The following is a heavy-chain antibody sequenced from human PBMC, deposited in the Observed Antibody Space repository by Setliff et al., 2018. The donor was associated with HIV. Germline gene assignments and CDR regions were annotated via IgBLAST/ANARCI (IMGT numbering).Heavy chain of an antibody. Sequence: VKVSCKASGYTFNTYPINWIRQAPGQGLEWMGWINTNTGSPRFAQGFRGRFGFSLDASVTTTYLHINDLRAEEIGVYFCARDDYANTDLDFWGPGTLVTVSS. V-gene: IGHV7-4-1*02. CDR2: INTNTGSP. CDR3: ARDDYANTDLDF. CDR1: GYTFNTYP. D-gene: IGHD4-17*01. J-gene: IGHJ4*02.